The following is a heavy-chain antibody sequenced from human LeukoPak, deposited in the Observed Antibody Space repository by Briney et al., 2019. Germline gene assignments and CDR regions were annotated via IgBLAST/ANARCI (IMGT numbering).Heavy chain of an antibody. D-gene: IGHD1-26*01. Sequence: GGSLRLSCSASGFTFSNSGMHWVRQAPGKGLECVSAISSNGGSTYYADLVKGRFTISRDNSKNTLYLQMSSLRAEDTAVYYCVKGRSGGSYGIWGQGTLLTVSS. CDR3: VKGRSGGSYGI. V-gene: IGHV3-64D*09. J-gene: IGHJ4*02. CDR2: ISSNGGST. CDR1: GFTFSNSG.